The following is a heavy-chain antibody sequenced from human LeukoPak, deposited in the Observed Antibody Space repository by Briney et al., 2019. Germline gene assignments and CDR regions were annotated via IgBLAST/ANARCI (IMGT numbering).Heavy chain of an antibody. V-gene: IGHV4-39*07. D-gene: IGHD3-9*01. J-gene: IGHJ4*02. CDR2: IYYSGST. CDR3: ARDILYYDILTGTFDY. CDR1: GGSISSSSYY. Sequence: SETLSLTCTVSGGSISSSSYYWGWIRQPPGKGLEWIGSIYYSGSTYYNPSLKSRVTISVDTSKNQFSLKLSSVTAADTAVYYCARDILYYDILTGTFDYWGQGTLVTVSS.